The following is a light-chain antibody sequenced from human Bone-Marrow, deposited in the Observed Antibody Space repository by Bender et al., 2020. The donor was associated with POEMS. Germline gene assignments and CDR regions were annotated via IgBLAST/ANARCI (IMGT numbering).Light chain of an antibody. CDR2: DVS. V-gene: IGLV2-14*01. CDR1: SSDVGGYNY. J-gene: IGLJ1*01. CDR3: CSYAGAYTFV. Sequence: QSALTQPASVSGSPGQSITISCTGTSSDVGGYNYVSWYQQHPGKAPKLMIYDVSNRPSGVSNRFSGSKSGNTASLTISGLQAEDEADYYCCSYAGAYTFVLGTGTTVTVL.